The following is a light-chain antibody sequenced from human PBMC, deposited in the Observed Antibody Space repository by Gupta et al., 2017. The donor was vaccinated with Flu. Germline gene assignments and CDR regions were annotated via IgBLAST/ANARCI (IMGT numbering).Light chain of an antibody. J-gene: IGLJ2*01. CDR1: SSDVGSYNR. V-gene: IGLV2-18*02. Sequence: GTSSDVGSYNRVSWYQQSPGTLPKLILSEVSNRPSGLPDRFSGSKSGNTASLTISGLQAEDEADYSCSSHTSISTFVVFGGGTKLTV. CDR2: EVS. CDR3: SSHTSISTFVV.